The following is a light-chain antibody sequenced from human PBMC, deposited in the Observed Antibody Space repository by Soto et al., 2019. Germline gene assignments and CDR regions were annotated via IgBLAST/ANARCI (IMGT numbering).Light chain of an antibody. J-gene: IGKJ1*01. CDR1: QSVGTY. CDR2: GAS. CDR3: QQRINSWT. Sequence: EIVLTQSPATLSLSPGERATLSCRASQSVGTYSAWYQQRPGQAPRLLIYGASNRATGIPARFSGSGSGTDFSLTISSLVPEDFAVYYCQQRINSWTFGQGTKVDIK. V-gene: IGKV3-11*01.